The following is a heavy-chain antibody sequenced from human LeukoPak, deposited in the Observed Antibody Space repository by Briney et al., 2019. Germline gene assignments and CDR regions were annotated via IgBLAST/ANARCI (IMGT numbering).Heavy chain of an antibody. J-gene: IGHJ3*01. CDR2: VYHSGIT. Sequence: SETLSLTCTVSGGSITNTNYYWAWIRQPPGEGLEWIGSVYHSGITYYTPSLKSRVSISVDTSKNQFSLKLSSVTAADTAVYYCARRQRDHDTFDLWGEGTMVTVSS. V-gene: IGHV4-39*07. CDR1: GGSITNTNYY. CDR3: ARRQRDHDTFDL.